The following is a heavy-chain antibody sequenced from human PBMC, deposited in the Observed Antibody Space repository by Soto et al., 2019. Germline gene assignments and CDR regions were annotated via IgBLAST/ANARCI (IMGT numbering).Heavy chain of an antibody. V-gene: IGHV3-74*02. CDR3: ARVPLGDTSGYYWFDS. CDR2: INSDGSST. Sequence: EVQLLESGGGLVQPGGSLRLSCAASGFTFSRYWMHWVRQAPGKGLVWVSRINSDGSSTTYVDSVKGRFTISRDNAKNTLYLQMNSLRAEDTAVYYCARVPLGDTSGYYWFDSWGQGTLVTVSS. J-gene: IGHJ5*01. CDR1: GFTFSRYW. D-gene: IGHD3-22*01.